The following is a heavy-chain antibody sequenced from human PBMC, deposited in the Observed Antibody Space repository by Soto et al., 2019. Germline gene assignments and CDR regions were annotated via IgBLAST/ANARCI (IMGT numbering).Heavy chain of an antibody. V-gene: IGHV4-59*11. CDR1: GGSISIHY. J-gene: IGHJ6*02. CDR2: IYYRGST. CDR3: ARDGREASGMDV. D-gene: IGHD1-26*01. Sequence: NPSETLSLTCTVSGGSISIHYWSCVRQAPGKGLDLIGHIYYRGSTNYNPSLRSRSTISVDTSKNQFSLKLNSVTTADTAVYYCARDGREASGMDVWAQGTKVPVSS.